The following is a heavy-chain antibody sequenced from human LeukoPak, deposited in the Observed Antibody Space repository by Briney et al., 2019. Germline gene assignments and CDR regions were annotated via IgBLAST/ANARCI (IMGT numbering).Heavy chain of an antibody. V-gene: IGHV1-46*01. D-gene: IGHD6-13*01. J-gene: IGHJ4*02. CDR1: GYTFTSYY. CDR3: ARVSSGAAAATLYYFDY. Sequence: ASVKVSCKASGYTFTSYYMHWVRQAPGQGLEWMGIINPSGGSTSYAQKFQGRVTMTRDTSTSTVYMELSSLRSEDTAVYYCARVSSGAAAATLYYFDYWGQGTLVTVSS. CDR2: INPSGGST.